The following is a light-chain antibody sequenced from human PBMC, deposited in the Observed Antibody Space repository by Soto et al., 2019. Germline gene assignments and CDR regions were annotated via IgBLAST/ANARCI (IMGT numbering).Light chain of an antibody. CDR3: QQYGRSGT. CDR2: GAS. CDR1: QSIANS. Sequence: EIVLTQSPGTLSLSPGERASLSCRASQSIANSLAWYQQKPGQAPRLLIFGASNRATGIPDRFSGSGSGTDFTLTISRLEPEDFAVYYCQQYGRSGTFRQATQVDI. V-gene: IGKV3-20*01. J-gene: IGKJ1*01.